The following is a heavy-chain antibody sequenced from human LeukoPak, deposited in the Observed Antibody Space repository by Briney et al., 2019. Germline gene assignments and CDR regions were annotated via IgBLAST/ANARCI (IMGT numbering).Heavy chain of an antibody. V-gene: IGHV3-7*01. D-gene: IGHD6-19*01. CDR2: IRQDGSEK. Sequence: VGSLRLSCAPSGFTFSSYWMSWVRKTPGKGLEWVANIRQDGSEKYYVDSVKGRFTISRNNAKNSLYLQMNSLRAEDTAVYYCARVQSPWYSSGWYRYFDYGGQGTLVTVSS. CDR1: GFTFSSYW. J-gene: IGHJ4*02. CDR3: ARVQSPWYSSGWYRYFDY.